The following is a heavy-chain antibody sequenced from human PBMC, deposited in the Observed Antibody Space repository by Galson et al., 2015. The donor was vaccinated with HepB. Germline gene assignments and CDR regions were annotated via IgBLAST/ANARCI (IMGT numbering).Heavy chain of an antibody. Sequence: SLRLSCAASGFTFSTYAMSWVRQAPGKGLEWVSAISGGGDSTYYADSVKGRFTISRDNPKNSLYLQMNSLRAEDTAVYYCARGSWDIVVVPAAGDAFHIWGQGTMVTVSS. J-gene: IGHJ3*02. CDR3: ARGSWDIVVVPAAGDAFHI. CDR1: GFTFSTYA. V-gene: IGHV3-23*01. D-gene: IGHD2-2*01. CDR2: ISGGGDST.